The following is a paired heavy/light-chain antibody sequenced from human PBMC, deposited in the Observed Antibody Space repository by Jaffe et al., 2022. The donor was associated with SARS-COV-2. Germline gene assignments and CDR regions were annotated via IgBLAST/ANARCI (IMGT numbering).Light chain of an antibody. CDR1: SSDVGGYNS. J-gene: IGLJ1*01. CDR3: SSYAGSNSLV. CDR2: DVS. Sequence: QSALTQPPSASGSPGQSVTISCTGTSSDVGGYNSVSWYQQHPGKAPKLMIYDVSKRPSGVPDRFSGSKSGNTASLTVSGLQAEDEADYYCSSYAGSNSLVFGVGTKVTVL. V-gene: IGLV2-8*01.
Heavy chain of an antibody. D-gene: IGHD1-26*01. CDR3: ARNDYGSTWIAP. Sequence: QVQLVQSGAEVEKPGASVKVSCKASGYSFTSYLIHWVRQAPGQGLEWMGWVNAGNGYTEFSQKFRGRVTFMRDTSATTVYMEMGSLTSEDTAVYYCARNDYGSTWIAPWGQGTLVTVSS. CDR1: GYSFTSYL. J-gene: IGHJ5*02. CDR2: VNAGNGYT. V-gene: IGHV1-3*01.